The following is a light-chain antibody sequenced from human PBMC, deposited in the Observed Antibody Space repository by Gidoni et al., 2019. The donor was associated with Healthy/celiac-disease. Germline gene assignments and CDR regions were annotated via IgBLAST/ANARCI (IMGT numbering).Light chain of an antibody. CDR1: SSNIGNNY. CDR3: GTWDSSLSVWV. Sequence: QSVSTQPPSVSAAPGQKVTTSCSGSSSNIGNNYVSWYQQLPGTAPKLLIYDNNKRPSGIPDRFSGSKSGTSATLGITGLQTGDEADYYCGTWDSSLSVWVFGGGTKLTVL. CDR2: DNN. J-gene: IGLJ3*02. V-gene: IGLV1-51*01.